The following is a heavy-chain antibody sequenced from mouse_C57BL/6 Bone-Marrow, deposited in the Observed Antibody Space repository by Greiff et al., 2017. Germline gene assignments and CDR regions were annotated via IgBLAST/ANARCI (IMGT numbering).Heavy chain of an antibody. Sequence: EVQLVESGGGLVQSGRSLRLSCATSGFTFSAFYMEWVRQAPGTGLAWISSSSNTANDYTTEYSASVKGRFIVFRATFHTILSLQMNALRAENTAIYNCARDYYGLDNWGQGTTLTVSS. CDR2: SSNTANDYTT. D-gene: IGHD1-1*01. CDR3: ARDYYGLDN. V-gene: IGHV7-1*01. J-gene: IGHJ2*01. CDR1: GFTFSAFY.